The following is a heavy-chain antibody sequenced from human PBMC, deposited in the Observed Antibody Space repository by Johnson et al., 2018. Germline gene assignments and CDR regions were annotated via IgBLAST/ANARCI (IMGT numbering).Heavy chain of an antibody. CDR3: ANGPLIGGDIAEFHH. D-gene: IGHD2-15*01. CDR1: GFIFSHYD. V-gene: IGHV3-30*18. Sequence: QVQLVESGGGVVQPGTSLRLSCAASGFIFSHYDIHWVRQAPGKGLEWVSVISFDGKVSYYTESMKGRFTISRDNSKRTAYLQIDTLRADDTAMYYCANGPLIGGDIAEFHHGGQGTLVTVSS. CDR2: ISFDGKVS. J-gene: IGHJ1*01.